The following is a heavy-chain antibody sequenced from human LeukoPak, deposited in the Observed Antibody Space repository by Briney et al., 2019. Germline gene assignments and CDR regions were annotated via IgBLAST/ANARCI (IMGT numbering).Heavy chain of an antibody. Sequence: GASVKVSCKASGHTFTSYGINWGRQAPGQGLEWMGWISSYDGNTNYAQKVQGRVTMTTDSSTSTAYMELRSLRSDDTAVYYYATLGATVGYSPIDYWGQGTLVTVSS. J-gene: IGHJ4*02. CDR1: GHTFTSYG. CDR2: ISSYDGNT. D-gene: IGHD1-26*01. V-gene: IGHV1-18*01. CDR3: ATLGATVGYSPIDY.